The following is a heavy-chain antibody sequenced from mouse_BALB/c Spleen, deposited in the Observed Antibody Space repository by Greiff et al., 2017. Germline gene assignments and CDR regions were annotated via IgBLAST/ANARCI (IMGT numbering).Heavy chain of an antibody. D-gene: IGHD1-1*01. CDR2: ISSGGST. CDR1: GFTFSSYA. J-gene: IGHJ2*01. V-gene: IGHV5-6-5*01. Sequence: DVKLVESGGGLVKPGGSLKLSCAASGFTFSSYAMSWVRQTPEKRLEWVASISSGGSTYYPDSVKGRFTISRDNARNILYLQMSSLKSEDTAMYYCTRERNGLFDYWGQGTTLTVSS. CDR3: TRERNGLFDY.